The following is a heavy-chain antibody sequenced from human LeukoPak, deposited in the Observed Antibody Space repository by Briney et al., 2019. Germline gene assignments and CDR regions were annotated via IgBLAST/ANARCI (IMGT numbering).Heavy chain of an antibody. D-gene: IGHD6-19*01. CDR2: IIPIFGTA. CDR1: GGTFSSYA. J-gene: IGHJ4*02. Sequence: GASVKVSCKASGGTFSSYAISWVRQAPGQGPEWMEGIIPIFGTANYAQKFQGRVTITADESTSTAYMELSSLRSEDTAVYYCARILSSAWGELGYWGQGTLVTVSS. V-gene: IGHV1-69*13. CDR3: ARILSSAWGELGY.